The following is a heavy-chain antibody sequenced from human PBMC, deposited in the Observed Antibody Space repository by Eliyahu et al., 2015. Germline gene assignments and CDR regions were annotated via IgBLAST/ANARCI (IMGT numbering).Heavy chain of an antibody. CDR1: GFHFSXYW. CDR3: ARDRGLPDSFDI. Sequence: EVQLVESGGGLVQPGGSLRLXCAASGFHFSXYWXHWVRQTPGKGLVWVSHVNADGGNTNYADSVKGRFTISRDNAKNTLFLQMNSLRAEDTAVYYCARDRGLPDSFDIWGQGTMVTVSS. J-gene: IGHJ3*02. V-gene: IGHV3-74*01. CDR2: VNADGGNT. D-gene: IGHD4-11*01.